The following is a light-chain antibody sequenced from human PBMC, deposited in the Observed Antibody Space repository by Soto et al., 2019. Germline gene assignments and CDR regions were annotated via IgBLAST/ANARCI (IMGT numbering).Light chain of an antibody. V-gene: IGKV1-5*01. Sequence: DIQMTQSPSILSASVGDRVTITCRASQNIRSWLAWYQQKPGKAPKLRIYDASSLESGVPSRFSGSGSGTEFTLTISSLQPDDFATYYCQQYNSYSGTFGQGTKVEIK. J-gene: IGKJ1*01. CDR1: QNIRSW. CDR2: DAS. CDR3: QQYNSYSGT.